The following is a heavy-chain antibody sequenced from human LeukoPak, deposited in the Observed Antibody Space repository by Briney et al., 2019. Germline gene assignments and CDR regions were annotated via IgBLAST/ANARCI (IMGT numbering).Heavy chain of an antibody. Sequence: SETLSLTCTVSGGSISSYYWSWIRQPPGKGLGWMGYIYYSGSTNYNPSLKSRVTISVDTSKNQFSLKLSSVTAADTAVYYCARDSPNYDILTGSDSYYMDVWGKGTTVTISS. J-gene: IGHJ6*03. D-gene: IGHD3-9*01. CDR1: GGSISSYY. CDR2: IYYSGST. CDR3: ARDSPNYDILTGSDSYYMDV. V-gene: IGHV4-59*01.